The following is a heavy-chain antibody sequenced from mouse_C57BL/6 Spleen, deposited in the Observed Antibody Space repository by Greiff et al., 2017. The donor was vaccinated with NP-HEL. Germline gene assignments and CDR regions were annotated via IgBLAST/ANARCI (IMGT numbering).Heavy chain of an antibody. Sequence: EVQGVESGGGLVKPGGSLKLSCAASGFTFSDYGMHWVRQAPEKGLEWVAYISSGSSTIYYADTVKGRFTISRDNAKNTLFLQMTSLRSEDTAMYYCARPITTVVATPFDYWGQGTTLTVSS. J-gene: IGHJ2*01. V-gene: IGHV5-17*01. CDR3: ARPITTVVATPFDY. CDR2: ISSGSSTI. CDR1: GFTFSDYG. D-gene: IGHD1-1*01.